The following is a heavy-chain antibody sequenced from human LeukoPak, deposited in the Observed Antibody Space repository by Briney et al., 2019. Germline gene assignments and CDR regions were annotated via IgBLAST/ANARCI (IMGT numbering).Heavy chain of an antibody. V-gene: IGHV3-33*06. CDR1: GFTFSSYG. D-gene: IGHD3-22*01. CDR2: IWYDGSNK. J-gene: IGHJ4*02. Sequence: GSLRLSCAASGFTFSSYGMHWVRQAPGKGLEWVAVIWYDGSNKYYADSVKGRFTISRDNSKNTLYLQMNSLRAEDTAVYYCAKDDSDYDRFFDYWGQGTLVTVSS. CDR3: AKDDSDYDRFFDY.